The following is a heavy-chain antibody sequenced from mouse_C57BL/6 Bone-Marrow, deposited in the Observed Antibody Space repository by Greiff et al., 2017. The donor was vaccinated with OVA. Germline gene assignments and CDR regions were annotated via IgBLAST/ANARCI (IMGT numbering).Heavy chain of an antibody. CDR1: GFSLTSYG. Sequence: VQGVESGPGLVAPSQSLSITCTVSGFSLTSYGVHWVRQPPGKGLEWLVVIWSDGSTNYNSAFISRLSISKDNSKSQVFLKMNSLQTAATALYYCARHSDSNPSYYAMDYWGQGTSVTVSS. CDR2: IWSDGST. D-gene: IGHD2-5*01. J-gene: IGHJ4*01. V-gene: IGHV2-6*02. CDR3: ARHSDSNPSYYAMDY.